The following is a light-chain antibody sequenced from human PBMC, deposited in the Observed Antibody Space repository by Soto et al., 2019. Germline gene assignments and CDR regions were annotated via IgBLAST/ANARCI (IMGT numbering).Light chain of an antibody. CDR1: QSVSSSY. CDR2: GAS. V-gene: IGKV3-20*01. J-gene: IGKJ5*01. Sequence: EIVMTQSPATLSVSPGERATLCFRSSQSVSSSYLAWYQQKPGQAPRLLIYGASSRATGIPDRFSGSGSGTDFTLTISRLEPEDFAVYYCQQYGSSPITFGQGTRLEIK. CDR3: QQYGSSPIT.